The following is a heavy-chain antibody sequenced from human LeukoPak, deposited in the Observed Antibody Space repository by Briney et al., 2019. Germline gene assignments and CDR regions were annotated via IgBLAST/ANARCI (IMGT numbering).Heavy chain of an antibody. V-gene: IGHV4-59*08. J-gene: IGHJ4*02. D-gene: IGHD3-22*01. CDR3: ASLKDYYDSSGYYYDY. Sequence: SETLSLTCTVSGGSISSYYWSWLRQPPGKGLEWIGYIYYSGSTYYNPSLKSRVTMSVDTSKNQFSLKLSSVTAADTAVYYCASLKDYYDSSGYYYDYWGQGTLVTVSS. CDR1: GGSISSYY. CDR2: IYYSGST.